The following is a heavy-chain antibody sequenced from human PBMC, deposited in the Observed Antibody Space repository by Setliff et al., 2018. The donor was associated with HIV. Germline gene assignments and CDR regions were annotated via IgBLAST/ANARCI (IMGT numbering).Heavy chain of an antibody. V-gene: IGHV1-3*01. Sequence: ASVKVSCKASGYTFTSYAMHWVRQAPGQRLEWMGWINAGNGNTKYSQKFQGRVTITRDTSTSRAYMELRSLRSDDTAMYFCARLGSGWSDSYYYAMDIWGQGTTVTVSS. CDR3: ARLGSGWSDSYYYAMDI. CDR2: INAGNGNT. CDR1: GYTFTSYA. D-gene: IGHD6-19*01. J-gene: IGHJ6*02.